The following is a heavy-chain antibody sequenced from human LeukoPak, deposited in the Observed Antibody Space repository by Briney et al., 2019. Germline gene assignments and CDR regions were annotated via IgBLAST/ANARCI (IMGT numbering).Heavy chain of an antibody. V-gene: IGHV1-24*01. CDR2: FDPEDGIT. J-gene: IGHJ4*02. CDR1: GYTLTEFS. Sequence: ASVKVSCKVSGYTLTEFSMHWVRQAPGKGLEWMGGFDPEDGITIYAQKFQGRVTMTEDTSTDTAYMELSSLTSEDAAIYYCTRGASMNRGIIIYYFDYWGQGTLVTVSS. D-gene: IGHD3-10*01. CDR3: TRGASMNRGIIIYYFDY.